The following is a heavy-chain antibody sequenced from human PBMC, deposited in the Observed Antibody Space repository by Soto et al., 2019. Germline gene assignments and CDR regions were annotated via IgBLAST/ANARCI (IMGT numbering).Heavy chain of an antibody. CDR2: INHGGST. Sequence: PSETLSLTCTVSGGSINNNNYYWAWIRQPPGKGLSWIGNINHGGSTYYNPSLKSRVTISIDTSKNQFSLKLSSVTAADTAVYYCARGQRWLQLRGFDYWGQGTLVTVSS. V-gene: IGHV4-39*07. J-gene: IGHJ4*02. CDR1: GGSINNNNYY. CDR3: ARGQRWLQLRGFDY. D-gene: IGHD5-12*01.